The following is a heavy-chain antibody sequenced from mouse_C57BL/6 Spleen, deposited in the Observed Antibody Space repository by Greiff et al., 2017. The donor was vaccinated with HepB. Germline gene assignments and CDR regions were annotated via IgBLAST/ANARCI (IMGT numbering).Heavy chain of an antibody. CDR1: GYTFTSYW. CDR3: AIGVYYDYDGPGSYAIDY. J-gene: IGHJ4*01. Sequence: QVQLQQPGAELVKPGASVKVSCKASGYTFTSYWMHWVKQRPGQGLEWIGRIHPSDSDTNYNQKFKGKATLTVDKSSSTAYMQLSSLTSEDSAVYYGAIGVYYDYDGPGSYAIDYWGQGTSVTVSS. D-gene: IGHD2-4*01. CDR2: IHPSDSDT. V-gene: IGHV1-74*01.